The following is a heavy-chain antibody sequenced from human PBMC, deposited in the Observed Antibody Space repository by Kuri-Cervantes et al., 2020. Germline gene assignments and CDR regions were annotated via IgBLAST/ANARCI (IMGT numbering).Heavy chain of an antibody. CDR3: ARDDPMDV. CDR1: GGSFSGYY. CDR2: INHSGST. V-gene: IGHV4-34*01. J-gene: IGHJ6*02. Sequence: ESLKISCAVYGGSFSGYYWSWIRQPPGKGLEWIGEINHSGSTNYNPSLKSRVTISVDTSKNQFSLKLSSVTAADTAAYYCARDDPMDVWGQGTTVTVSS.